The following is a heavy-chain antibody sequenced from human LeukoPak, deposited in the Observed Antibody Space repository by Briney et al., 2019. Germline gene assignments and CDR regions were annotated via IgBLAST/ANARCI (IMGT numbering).Heavy chain of an antibody. V-gene: IGHV3-21*05. CDR1: GFIFSNYV. D-gene: IGHD1-7*01. CDR3: AREDDWNYEDY. J-gene: IGHJ4*02. CDR2: ISSSGDYI. Sequence: GGSLRLSCAASGFIFSNYVMSWVRQAPGKGLEWVSYISSSGDYIHYTDSVKGRFTISRDNAKNSLYLQMNSLRAEDTAIYYCAREDDWNYEDYWGQGTLVSVSS.